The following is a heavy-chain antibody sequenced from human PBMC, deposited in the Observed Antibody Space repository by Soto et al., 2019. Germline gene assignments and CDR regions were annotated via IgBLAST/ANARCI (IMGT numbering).Heavy chain of an antibody. Sequence: SLRLSCAASGFTFSSYGMHWVRQAPGKGLEWVAVISYDGSNKYYADSVKGRFTISRDNSKNTLYLQMNSLRAEDTAVYYCAKLEGSDDFWSGYFDYWGQGTLVTVSS. J-gene: IGHJ4*02. CDR1: GFTFSSYG. CDR3: AKLEGSDDFWSGYFDY. D-gene: IGHD3-3*01. V-gene: IGHV3-30*18. CDR2: ISYDGSNK.